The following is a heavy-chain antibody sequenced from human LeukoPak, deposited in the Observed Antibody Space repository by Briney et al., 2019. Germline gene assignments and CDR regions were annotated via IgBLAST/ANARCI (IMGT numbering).Heavy chain of an antibody. J-gene: IGHJ4*02. D-gene: IGHD6-13*01. CDR2: ISGSGGST. CDR1: GFTFSSYA. Sequence: GGSLRLSCAASGFTFSSYAMSWVRQAPGKGLEWVSAISGSGGSTYYADSVKGRFTISRDNSKNTLYLQMSSLRAEDTAVYYCARCHSTSSSSYVDWGQGTLVTVSS. V-gene: IGHV3-23*01. CDR3: ARCHSTSSSSYVD.